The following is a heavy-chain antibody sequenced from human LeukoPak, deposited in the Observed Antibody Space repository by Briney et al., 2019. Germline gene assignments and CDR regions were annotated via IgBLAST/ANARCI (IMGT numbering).Heavy chain of an antibody. D-gene: IGHD4-11*01. CDR2: ISGTNDET. J-gene: IGHJ4*02. V-gene: IGHV3-23*01. CDR1: GFIFKLFA. Sequence: GGSLRLSCVGSGFIFKLFAVGWVRQAPGKGLEWVSVISGTNDETDYADSVRGHFTISRDNSKSTLYLEMNSLRVEDTAVYYCTKVRSGSSNWALRIFDYWGQGALVTVSS. CDR3: TKVRSGSSNWALRIFDY.